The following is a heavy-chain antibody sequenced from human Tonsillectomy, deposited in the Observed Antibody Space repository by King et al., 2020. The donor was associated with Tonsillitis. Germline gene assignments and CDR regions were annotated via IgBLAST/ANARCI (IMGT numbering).Heavy chain of an antibody. CDR2: MYYMGTT. D-gene: IGHD1-26*01. CDR3: ARSVSGSFDY. J-gene: IGHJ4*02. CDR1: GGSISSSDHY. V-gene: IGHV4-39*01. Sequence: QLQESGPGVVKPSETLSLTCTVSGGSISSSDHYWAWIRQPPGKGLVWIGYMYYMGTTFYNPPLKSLIPISGGTSENRFSLKLSSVTAADTAVYFCARSVSGSFDYWGQGALVTVSS.